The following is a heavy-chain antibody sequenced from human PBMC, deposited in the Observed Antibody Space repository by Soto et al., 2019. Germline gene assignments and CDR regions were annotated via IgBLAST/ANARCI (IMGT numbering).Heavy chain of an antibody. Sequence: QVQLQESGPGLVKPSQTLSLTCTVSGSHISSGSYYWSWIRQHPGKGLEWIGYTYHHGSTFYNPSLKSRATISLDTSKNKFSLKLSSVTAEDTAVYYCARDYMAVVDWGQGTLVTVSS. CDR3: ARDYMAVVD. V-gene: IGHV4-31*03. J-gene: IGHJ4*02. D-gene: IGHD2-15*01. CDR1: GSHISSGSYY. CDR2: TYHHGST.